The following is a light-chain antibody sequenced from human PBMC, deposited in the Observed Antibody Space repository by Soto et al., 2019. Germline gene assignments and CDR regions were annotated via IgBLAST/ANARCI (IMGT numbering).Light chain of an antibody. CDR1: SSDIGGYDY. Sequence: QSVLTQPASVSASPGQSITISCSGSSSDIGGYDYVSWYQQHPGKAPKLVIYEVSNRPSGVSDRFSGSKSGNTASLTISGLQVDDEADYYCSSYRDTSKLVFGPGTKVTVL. CDR2: EVS. CDR3: SSYRDTSKLV. J-gene: IGLJ1*01. V-gene: IGLV2-14*01.